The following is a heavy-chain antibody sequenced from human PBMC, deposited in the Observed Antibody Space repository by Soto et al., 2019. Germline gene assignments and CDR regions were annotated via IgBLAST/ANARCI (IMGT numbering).Heavy chain of an antibody. CDR3: ARRLAYCGGDCLHYYYYGMDV. J-gene: IGHJ6*02. V-gene: IGHV3-21*01. D-gene: IGHD2-21*02. CDR2: ISSSSSYI. Sequence: GGSLRLSCAASGFSFSSYSMNWFRQAPGKGLEWVSSISSSSSYIYYADSVKGRFTISRDNAKNSLYLQMNSLRAEDTAVYYCARRLAYCGGDCLHYYYYGMDVWGQGTTVTVS. CDR1: GFSFSSYS.